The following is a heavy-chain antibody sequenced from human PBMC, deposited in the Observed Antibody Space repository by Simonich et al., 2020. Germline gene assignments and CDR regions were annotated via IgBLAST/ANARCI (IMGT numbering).Heavy chain of an antibody. Sequence: QVQLQQWGAGLLKPSETLSLTFAVYGGSFSGYYWSWIRQPPGKGLEGIGEINHSGSTNYKPYLKGRVTISVGTSKSHFSLKLSSETAADTAVYYCARCGLVNYDILTGYHNWFDPWGQGTLVTVSS. V-gene: IGHV4-34*01. D-gene: IGHD3-9*01. CDR2: INHSGST. CDR1: GGSFSGYY. J-gene: IGHJ5*02. CDR3: ARCGLVNYDILTGYHNWFDP.